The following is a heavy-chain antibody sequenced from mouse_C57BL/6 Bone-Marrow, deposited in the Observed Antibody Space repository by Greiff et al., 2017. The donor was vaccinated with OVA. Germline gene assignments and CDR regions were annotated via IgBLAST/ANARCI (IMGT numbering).Heavy chain of an antibody. Sequence: VQLKESGPELVKPGASVKISCKASGYSFTGYYMNWVKQSPEKSLEWIGEINPSTGGTTYNQKFKAKATLTVDKSSSTAYMQLKSLTSEDSAVYYCARYSSYGWYFDVWGTGTTVTVSS. CDR3: ARYSSYGWYFDV. CDR2: INPSTGGT. D-gene: IGHD1-1*01. V-gene: IGHV1-42*01. J-gene: IGHJ1*03. CDR1: GYSFTGYY.